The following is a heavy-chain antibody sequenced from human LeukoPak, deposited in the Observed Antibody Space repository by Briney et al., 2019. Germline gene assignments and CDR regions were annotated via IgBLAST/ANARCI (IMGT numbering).Heavy chain of an antibody. CDR3: ARDQALSDFWSGYYKDYYGMDV. CDR1: GYSFTSYA. CDR2: INPNSGGT. D-gene: IGHD3-3*01. V-gene: IGHV1-2*06. Sequence: GASVKVSCKASGYSFTSYAMHWVRQALGQRPEWMGRINPNSGGTNYAQKFQGRVAMTRDTSISTAYMELSRLRSDDTAVYYCARDQALSDFWSGYYKDYYGMDVWGQGTTVTVSS. J-gene: IGHJ6*02.